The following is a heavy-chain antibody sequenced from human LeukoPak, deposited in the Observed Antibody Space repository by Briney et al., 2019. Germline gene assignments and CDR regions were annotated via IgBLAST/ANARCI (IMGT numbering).Heavy chain of an antibody. V-gene: IGHV3-30*03. CDR3: AGGWYYFDY. Sequence: GGSLRLSCAASGFTFSNYGMHWVRQAPGKGLEWVAVISFDGNNKYYADSVKGRFTISRDNSKNTLFLQMNSLRAEDTAVYYCAGGWYYFDYWGRGTLVTVSS. D-gene: IGHD2-15*01. CDR1: GFTFSNYG. CDR2: ISFDGNNK. J-gene: IGHJ4*02.